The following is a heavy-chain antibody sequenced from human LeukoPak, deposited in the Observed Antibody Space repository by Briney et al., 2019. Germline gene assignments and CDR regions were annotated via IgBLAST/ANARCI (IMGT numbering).Heavy chain of an antibody. V-gene: IGHV3-9*01. CDR2: ISWNSGSI. D-gene: IGHD3-10*01. CDR3: AKDYHYYGSGSSSFDY. J-gene: IGHJ4*02. Sequence: PGRSLRLSCAASGFTFDDYAMHWVRQAPGKGLEWVSGISWNSGSIGYTDSVKGRFTISRDNAKNSLYLQMNSLRAEDTALYYCAKDYHYYGSGSSSFDYWGQGTLVTVSS. CDR1: GFTFDDYA.